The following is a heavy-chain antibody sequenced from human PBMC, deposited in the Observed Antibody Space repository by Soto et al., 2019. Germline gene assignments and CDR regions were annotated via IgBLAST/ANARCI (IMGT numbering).Heavy chain of an antibody. CDR3: ARHTPAISISDH. D-gene: IGHD2-15*01. CDR1: GGSISSSSYY. V-gene: IGHV4-39*01. CDR2: IYYSGST. J-gene: IGHJ4*02. Sequence: QLQLQESGPGLVKPSETLSLTCTVSGGSISSSSYYWGWIRQPPGKGLEWIGSIYYSGSTYYNPSLKSRVTISVGTSKNQFSLKPSSVTAADTAVYYCARHTPAISISDHWGQGTLVTVSS.